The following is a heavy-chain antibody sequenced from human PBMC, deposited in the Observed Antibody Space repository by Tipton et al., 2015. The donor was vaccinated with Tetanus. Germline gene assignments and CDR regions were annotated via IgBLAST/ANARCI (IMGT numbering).Heavy chain of an antibody. CDR3: ARGGSYSYGPRGFDL. CDR1: GGSFSAYY. D-gene: IGHD5-18*01. CDR2: INHSGST. V-gene: IGHV4-34*01. Sequence: TLSLTCAVYGGSFSAYYWSWIRPSPGKGLEWIGEINHSGSTTYSPSFKSRVTISVDTPKNQFSLKLTSLTVADTAVYYCARGGSYSYGPRGFDLWGRGTLVTVSS. J-gene: IGHJ2*01.